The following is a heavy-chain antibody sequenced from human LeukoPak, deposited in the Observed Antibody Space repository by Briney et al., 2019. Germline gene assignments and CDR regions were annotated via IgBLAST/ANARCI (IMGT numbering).Heavy chain of an antibody. D-gene: IGHD3-10*01. V-gene: IGHV4-34*01. CDR1: GGSFSGYY. CDR2: INNSGST. CDR3: ARGVREKNRGFLLYYYYYYMDV. J-gene: IGHJ6*03. Sequence: PSETLSPTWAVYGGSFSGYYWGGIGQPPGKGLGWFGEINNSGSTNYNPSLKSRVTISVDTSKNQFSLKLSSVTAADTAVYYCARGVREKNRGFLLYYYYYYMDVWGKGTTVAISS.